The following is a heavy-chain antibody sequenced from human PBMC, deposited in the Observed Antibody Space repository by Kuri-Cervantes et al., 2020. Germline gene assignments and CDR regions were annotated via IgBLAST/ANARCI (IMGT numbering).Heavy chain of an antibody. Sequence: SGPTLVKPTETLTLTCTVSGFSLSNARLGVSWIRQPPGKALEWFAHIFSNDEKSYSTSLKSRLTISKDTSKSQVVLTVTNMDPVDTATYYCAHSPTTVIGCFDYWGQGTLVTVSS. D-gene: IGHD4-17*01. J-gene: IGHJ4*02. CDR1: GFSLSNARLG. CDR3: AHSPTTVIGCFDY. CDR2: IFSNDEK. V-gene: IGHV2-26*01.